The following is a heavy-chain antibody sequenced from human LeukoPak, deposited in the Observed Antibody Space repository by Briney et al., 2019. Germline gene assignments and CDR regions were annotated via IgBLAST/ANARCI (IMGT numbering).Heavy chain of an antibody. Sequence: GRCLRLSCAASGYTLSRYWTSWVSQAPGKGLEWVASLNQEESEKFYVDSVKGRFTISRDNAKNSLVLQMNSLRAGDTAVYYCARDRGGGHMDVWGKGTTVTISS. V-gene: IGHV3-7*01. J-gene: IGHJ6*03. CDR3: ARDRGGGHMDV. CDR1: GYTLSRYW. CDR2: LNQEESEK. D-gene: IGHD2-15*01.